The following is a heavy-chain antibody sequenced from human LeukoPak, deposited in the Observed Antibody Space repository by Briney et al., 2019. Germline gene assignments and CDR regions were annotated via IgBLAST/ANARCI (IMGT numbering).Heavy chain of an antibody. J-gene: IGHJ6*03. V-gene: IGHV3-23*01. D-gene: IGHD6-13*01. CDR3: ARTAYSSSWYDLRWYYYYYKDV. CDR1: GFTFSNFG. CDR2: VTISGDNT. Sequence: QPGGSLRLSCAASGFTFSNFGMSWVRQAPEKGLEWVSSVTISGDNTYYADSVKGRFTISRDNSKDTLYLLMSSLRADDTAVYYCARTAYSSSWYDLRWYYYYYKDVWGKGTTVTISS.